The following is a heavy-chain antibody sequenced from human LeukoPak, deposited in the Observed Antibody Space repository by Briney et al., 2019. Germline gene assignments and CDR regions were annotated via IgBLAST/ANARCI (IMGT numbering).Heavy chain of an antibody. CDR1: GGSISSYY. CDR2: IYYSGST. CDR3: ARLRLTTVVTPHDAFDI. V-gene: IGHV4-59*08. Sequence: PSETLSLTCTVSGGSISSYYWSWIRQPPGKGLEWIGYIYYSGSTNYNPSLKSRVTISVDTSKNQFSLKPSSVTAADTAVYYCARLRLTTVVTPHDAFDIWGQGTMVTVSS. D-gene: IGHD4-17*01. J-gene: IGHJ3*02.